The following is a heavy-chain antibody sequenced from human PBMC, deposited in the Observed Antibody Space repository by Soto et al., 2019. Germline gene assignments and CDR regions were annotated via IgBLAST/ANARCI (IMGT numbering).Heavy chain of an antibody. D-gene: IGHD3-16*02. CDR1: GGSFSGYY. CDR3: ARRTAGMITFGGVIVWFDY. Sequence: SETLSLTCAVYGGSFSGYYWSWIRQPPGKGLEWIGEINHSGSTNYNPSLKSRLTISVDTSKNQFSLKLSSVTAADTAVYYCARRTAGMITFGGVIVWFDYWGQGTLVTVSS. V-gene: IGHV4-34*01. CDR2: INHSGST. J-gene: IGHJ4*02.